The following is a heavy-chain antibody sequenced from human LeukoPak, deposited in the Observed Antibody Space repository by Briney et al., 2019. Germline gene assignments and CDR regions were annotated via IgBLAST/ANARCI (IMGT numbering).Heavy chain of an antibody. V-gene: IGHV4-59*01. CDR2: IYYSGST. Sequence: SETLSLTCTVSGGSISSYYWSWLRQPPGKGLEWIGYIYYSGSTNYNPSLKSRVTISVDTSKKQFSLKLSSVTAADTAVYYCASAYCSGGSCYSEDDYYYYGMDVWGKGTTVTVSS. D-gene: IGHD2-15*01. CDR1: GGSISSYY. J-gene: IGHJ6*04. CDR3: ASAYCSGGSCYSEDDYYYYGMDV.